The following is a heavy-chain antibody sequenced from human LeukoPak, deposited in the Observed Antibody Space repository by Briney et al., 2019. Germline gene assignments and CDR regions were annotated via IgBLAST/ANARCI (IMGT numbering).Heavy chain of an antibody. CDR1: GYTFTSYA. CDR3: AREGNINPHSSGSDY. D-gene: IGHD3-22*01. CDR2: INTNTGNP. J-gene: IGHJ4*02. Sequence: GASVNVSCKASGYTFTSYAMNWVRQAPGQGLEWMGWINTNTGNPTYAQGFTGRFVFSLDTSVSTAYLQISSLKAEDTAVYYCAREGNINPHSSGSDYWGQGTLVTVSS. V-gene: IGHV7-4-1*02.